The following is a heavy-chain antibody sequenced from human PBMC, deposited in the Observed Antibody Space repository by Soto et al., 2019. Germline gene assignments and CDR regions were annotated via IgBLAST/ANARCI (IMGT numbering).Heavy chain of an antibody. V-gene: IGHV4-31*01. D-gene: IGHD5-18*01. CDR2: IYYSGST. J-gene: IGHJ4*02. Sequence: PSETLSLTCTVSGGSISSGGYYWSWIRQHPGKGLEWIGYIYYSGSTYYNQSLKSQDNISEDRPKKKITLKLSSVTAADTAVYYCARSGYSYGPNPLLYWGQG. CDR1: GGSISSGGYY. CDR3: ARSGYSYGPNPLLY.